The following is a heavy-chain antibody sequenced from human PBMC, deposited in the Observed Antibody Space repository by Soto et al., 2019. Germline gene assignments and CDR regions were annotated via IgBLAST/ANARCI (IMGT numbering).Heavy chain of an antibody. CDR3: AKDRPYYDFWSGFLDV. Sequence: GGSLRLSCAASGFTFSSYAMSWVRQAPGKGLEWVSAISGSGGSTYYADSVKGRFTISRDNSKNTLYLQMNSLRAEDTAVYYCAKDRPYYDFWSGFLDVWGQGTTVTVAS. D-gene: IGHD3-3*01. J-gene: IGHJ6*02. CDR1: GFTFSSYA. V-gene: IGHV3-23*01. CDR2: ISGSGGST.